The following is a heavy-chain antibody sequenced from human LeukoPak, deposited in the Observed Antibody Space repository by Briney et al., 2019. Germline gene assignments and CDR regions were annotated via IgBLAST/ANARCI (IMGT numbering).Heavy chain of an antibody. CDR1: GFTFSDYW. V-gene: IGHV3-74*01. CDR2: INSDGRIT. CDR3: AREGFYLGAFDI. Sequence: GGSLRLSCAASGFTFSDYWMHWVRQAPGKGLVGVSRINSDGRITNYADSVKGRFTISRDNSKNTLYLQMNSLRAEDTAVYYCAREGFYLGAFDIWGQGTMVTVSS. J-gene: IGHJ3*02.